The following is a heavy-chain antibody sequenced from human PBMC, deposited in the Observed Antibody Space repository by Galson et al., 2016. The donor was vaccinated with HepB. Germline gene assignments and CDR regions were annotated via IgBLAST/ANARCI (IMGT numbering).Heavy chain of an antibody. CDR2: TYYTSYWYY. V-gene: IGHV6-1*01. D-gene: IGHD6-19*01. CDR3: AREVTVAGNLDS. Sequence: CAISGDSVSSDSVGWNWIRQSPSRGLEWLGRTYYTSYWYYDYAVSVKSRITIKPDTSKNHFSLRLNSMTPEDTAVYYCAREVTVAGNLDSWCQGTLVTASS. CDR1: GDSVSSDSVG. J-gene: IGHJ4*02.